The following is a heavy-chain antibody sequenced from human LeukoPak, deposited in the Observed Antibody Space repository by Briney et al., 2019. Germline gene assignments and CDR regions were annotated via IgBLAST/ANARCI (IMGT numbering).Heavy chain of an antibody. V-gene: IGHV3-30-3*01. CDR3: ARDYNFWSGYFDY. CDR1: GFTFSSYN. Sequence: GGSLRLSCAASGFTFSSYNMNWVRQAPGKGLEWVAVISYDGGNKYYADSVKDRFTISRDNSKNTLYLQMNSLRAEDTAVYYCARDYNFWSGYFDYWGQGTLVTVSS. J-gene: IGHJ4*02. D-gene: IGHD3-3*01. CDR2: ISYDGGNK.